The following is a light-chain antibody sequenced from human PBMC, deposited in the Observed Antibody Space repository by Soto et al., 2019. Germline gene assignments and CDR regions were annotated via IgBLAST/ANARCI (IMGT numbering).Light chain of an antibody. Sequence: IRMTHAPSSFSASTGDRVTITFLASQGISSYLACYQQKPGKAPKLLIYAASTLQSGVPSRFSGSGSGTDFTLTISCLQSEDFATYYCQQYYSYPYTFGQGTKVDIK. CDR1: QGISSY. CDR2: AAS. V-gene: IGKV1-8*01. J-gene: IGKJ2*01. CDR3: QQYYSYPYT.